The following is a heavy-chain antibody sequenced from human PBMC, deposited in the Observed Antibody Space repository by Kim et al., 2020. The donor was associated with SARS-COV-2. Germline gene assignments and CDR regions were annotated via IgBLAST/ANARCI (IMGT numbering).Heavy chain of an antibody. J-gene: IGHJ4*02. CDR3: AKDNDSYGSGMDY. V-gene: IGHV3-43*01. D-gene: IGHD3-10*01. Sequence: ADSLKGRFTNTRCNSETSLYLQMNSLRTEDTALYYCAKDNDSYGSGMDYWGQATLVTVSS.